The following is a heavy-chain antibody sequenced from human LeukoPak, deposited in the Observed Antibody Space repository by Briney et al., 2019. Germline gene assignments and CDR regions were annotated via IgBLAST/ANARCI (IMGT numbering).Heavy chain of an antibody. CDR1: GFTFSSYS. CDR3: ANDYRHAVAGIVPYYFDY. D-gene: IGHD6-19*01. J-gene: IGHJ4*02. Sequence: GGSLRLSCAASGFTFSSYSMNWVRQAPGKGLEWVSAISGSGGSTYYADSVKGRFTISRDNSKNTLYLQMNSLRAEDTAVYYCANDYRHAVAGIVPYYFDYWGQGTLVTVSS. CDR2: ISGSGGST. V-gene: IGHV3-23*01.